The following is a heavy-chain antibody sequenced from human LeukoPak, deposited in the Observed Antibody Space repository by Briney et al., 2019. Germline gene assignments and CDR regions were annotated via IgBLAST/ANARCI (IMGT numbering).Heavy chain of an antibody. J-gene: IGHJ4*02. CDR2: IYWDDDK. Sequence: SGPTLVKPTQTLTLTCTFSGFSLSTSGVGVGWIRQPPGKALEWLALIYWDDDKRYSPSLKSRLTITKDTSKNQVVLTMTNMDPVDTATYHCAHRQGEYYDFWSGYYTEGGFFDYWGQGTLVTVSS. CDR1: GFSLSTSGVG. CDR3: AHRQGEYYDFWSGYYTEGGFFDY. D-gene: IGHD3-3*01. V-gene: IGHV2-5*02.